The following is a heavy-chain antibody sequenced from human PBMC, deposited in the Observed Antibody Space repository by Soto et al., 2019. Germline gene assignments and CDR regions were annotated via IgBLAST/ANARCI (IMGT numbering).Heavy chain of an antibody. V-gene: IGHV1-18*01. J-gene: IGHJ4*02. CDR2: ISAYNGNT. CDR3: ARDQESITDRILQY. CDR1: GDTFASFG. D-gene: IGHD3-10*01. Sequence: ASVKVSCKASGDTFASFGFSWVRQAPGQGLEWLGWISAYNGNTHYAQKVRDRVTLTTDTSTSTAYMELRSLTSDDTAVYYCARDQESITDRILQYWGQGPRVTISS.